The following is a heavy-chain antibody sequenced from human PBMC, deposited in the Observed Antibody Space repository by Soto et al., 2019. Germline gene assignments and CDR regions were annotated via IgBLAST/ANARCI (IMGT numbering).Heavy chain of an antibody. Sequence: EVQLLESGGGLVQPGGHLRLSCAASGFTFSSYAMSWSRQAPGKGLEWVSAISGSGGSTYYADSVKGRFPISRDNPKNTAYLQLNGLRAEYAAVYYCAICATAGGLWFGQNSNSSSGLVVWGQGTTVTVS. CDR3: AICATAGGLWFGQNSNSSSGLVV. J-gene: IGHJ6*02. V-gene: IGHV3-23*01. D-gene: IGHD3-10*01. CDR1: GFTFSSYA. CDR2: ISGSGGST.